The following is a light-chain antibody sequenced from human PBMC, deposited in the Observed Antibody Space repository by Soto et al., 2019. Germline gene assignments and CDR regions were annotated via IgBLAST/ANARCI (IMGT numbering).Light chain of an antibody. CDR3: QQRGEWPPGAT. J-gene: IGKJ5*01. Sequence: ETVMTQSPATLSVSPGQMSPLSCRASQSVSSNLAWYQQKPGQAPRLLIYVASKRATGIPARFSGSGSGTDFTLTISSLEPEDSAVYYCQQRGEWPPGATFGQGTRLEIK. CDR2: VAS. CDR1: QSVSSN. V-gene: IGKV3-11*01.